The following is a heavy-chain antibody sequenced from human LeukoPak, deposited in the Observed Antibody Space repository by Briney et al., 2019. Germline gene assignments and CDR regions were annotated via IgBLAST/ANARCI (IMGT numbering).Heavy chain of an antibody. CDR2: IIPIFGIA. V-gene: IGHV1-69*04. D-gene: IGHD5-18*01. CDR3: ARSPRQLWLPVDY. Sequence: SVKVSCKASGGTFSSCAISWVRQAPGQGLEWMGRIIPIFGIANYAQKFQGRVTITADKSTGTAYMELSSLRSDDTAVYYCARSPRQLWLPVDYWGQGTLVTVSS. CDR1: GGTFSSCA. J-gene: IGHJ4*02.